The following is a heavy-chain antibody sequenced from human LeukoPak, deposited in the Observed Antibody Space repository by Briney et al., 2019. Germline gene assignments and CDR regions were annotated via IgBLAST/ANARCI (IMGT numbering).Heavy chain of an antibody. D-gene: IGHD2-15*01. CDR3: ARAPYCSGGSCYGGYYYYMDV. J-gene: IGHJ6*03. Sequence: PGGSLRLSCAASGFTFSSYAMSWVRQAPGKGLEWVSAISGSGGSTYYADSVKGRFTISGDNSKNTLYLQMNSLRAEDTAVYYCARAPYCSGGSCYGGYYYYMDVWGKGTTVTVSS. V-gene: IGHV3-23*01. CDR2: ISGSGGST. CDR1: GFTFSSYA.